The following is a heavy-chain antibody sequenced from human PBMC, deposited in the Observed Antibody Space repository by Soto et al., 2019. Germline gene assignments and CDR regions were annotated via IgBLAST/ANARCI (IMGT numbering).Heavy chain of an antibody. J-gene: IGHJ4*02. D-gene: IGHD2-15*01. Sequence: EVQLVESGGGLVKPGGSLRLSCAASGFTFSSYSMNWVRQAPGKGLGWVSSISSSSSYIYYADSVKGRFTISRDNAKNSLYLQMNSLRAEDTAVYYCASYCSGDNGGRFGDYWGQGTLVTVSS. CDR3: ASYCSGDNGGRFGDY. V-gene: IGHV3-21*01. CDR1: GFTFSSYS. CDR2: ISSSSSYI.